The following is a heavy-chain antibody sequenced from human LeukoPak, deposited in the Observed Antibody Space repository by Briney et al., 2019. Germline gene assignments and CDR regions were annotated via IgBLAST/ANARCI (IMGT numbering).Heavy chain of an antibody. Sequence: SETLSLTCTVSGGSVSSGSYYWSWIRQPPGKGLEWIGYIYYSGSTNYNPSPKSRVTISVDTSKNQFSLKLSSVTAADTAVYYCARGPRGWHFDYWGQGTLVTVSS. D-gene: IGHD6-19*01. CDR2: IYYSGST. V-gene: IGHV4-61*01. CDR3: ARGPRGWHFDY. J-gene: IGHJ4*02. CDR1: GGSVSSGSYY.